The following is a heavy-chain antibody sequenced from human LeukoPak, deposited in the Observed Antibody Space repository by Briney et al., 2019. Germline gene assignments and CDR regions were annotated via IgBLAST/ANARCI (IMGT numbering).Heavy chain of an antibody. Sequence: KPSETLSLTCTVSGGSISSSSYYWGWIRQPPGKGLEWIGSIYYSGSTYYNPSLKSRVTISVDTSKNQFSLKLSSVTAADTAVYYCARGDDSSGYKTHWGQGTLVTVSS. CDR2: IYYSGST. V-gene: IGHV4-39*01. CDR1: GGSISSSSYY. D-gene: IGHD3-22*01. J-gene: IGHJ4*02. CDR3: ARGDDSSGYKTH.